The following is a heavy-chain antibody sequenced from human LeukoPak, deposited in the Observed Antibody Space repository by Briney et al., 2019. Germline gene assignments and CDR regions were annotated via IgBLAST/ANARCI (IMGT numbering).Heavy chain of an antibody. CDR3: ASPPYYDFWSGYYFDY. CDR2: ISGSGGST. J-gene: IGHJ4*02. D-gene: IGHD3-3*01. V-gene: IGHV3-23*01. CDR1: GFTFSSYA. Sequence: GGSLRLSCAASGFTFSSYAMSWVRQAPGKGLEWVSPISGSGGSTYYADSVEGRFTISRDNSKNTLYLQMNSLRAEDTAVYYCASPPYYDFWSGYYFDYWGQGTLVTVSS.